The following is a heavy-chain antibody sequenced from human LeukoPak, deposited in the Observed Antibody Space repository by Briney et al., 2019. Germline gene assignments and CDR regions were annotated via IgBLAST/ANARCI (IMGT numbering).Heavy chain of an antibody. J-gene: IGHJ4*02. Sequence: ASVKVSCKASGYTFTGSYMHWVRQAPGQGLEWMGWINPNSGGTNYAQMFQGRVTMTRDTSISTAYMELSSLKSDDTAVYYCAKYYYDSYEGNYFDYWGQGTLVTVSS. CDR2: INPNSGGT. CDR3: AKYYYDSYEGNYFDY. D-gene: IGHD3-22*01. CDR1: GYTFTGSY. V-gene: IGHV1-2*02.